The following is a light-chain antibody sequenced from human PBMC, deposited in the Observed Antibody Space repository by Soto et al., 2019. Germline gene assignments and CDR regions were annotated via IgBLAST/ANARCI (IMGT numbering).Light chain of an antibody. Sequence: DIQMTQSPSSVSASVGDRVTITCRTSQGISSWLAWYQQKPGKAHRLLIYAASSLQSGVPSRFSGSGSGTDFALNMRSLQPEEFATYYGQPANSFSLTFGEGAQVEIK. V-gene: IGKV1-12*01. CDR1: QGISSW. J-gene: IGKJ4*01. CDR2: AAS. CDR3: QPANSFSLT.